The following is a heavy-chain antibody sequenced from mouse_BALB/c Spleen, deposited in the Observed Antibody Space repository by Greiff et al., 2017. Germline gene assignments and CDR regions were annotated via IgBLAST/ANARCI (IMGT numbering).Heavy chain of an antibody. Sequence: VQLQQSGAELVRPGASVTLSCKASGYTFTDYEMHWVKQTPVHGLEWIGAIDPETGGTAYNQKFKGKATLTADKSSSTAYMELRSLTSEDSAVYYCTTQLGLYFDYWGQGTTLTVSS. CDR3: TTQLGLYFDY. V-gene: IGHV1-15*01. CDR2: IDPETGGT. CDR1: GYTFTDYE. D-gene: IGHD4-1*02. J-gene: IGHJ2*01.